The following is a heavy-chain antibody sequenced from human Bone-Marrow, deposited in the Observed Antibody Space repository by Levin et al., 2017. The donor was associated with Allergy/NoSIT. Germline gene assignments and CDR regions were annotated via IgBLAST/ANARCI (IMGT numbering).Heavy chain of an antibody. J-gene: IGHJ4*02. V-gene: IGHV3-23*01. CDR2: ISGSGGST. CDR3: AKSYDSSGYYSVFDY. Sequence: ASVKVSCAASGFTFSSYAMSWVRQAPGKGLEWVSAISGSGGSTYYADSVKGRFTISRDNSKNTLYLQMNSLRAEDTAVDYCAKSYDSSGYYSVFDYWGQGTLVTVSS. D-gene: IGHD3-22*01. CDR1: GFTFSSYA.